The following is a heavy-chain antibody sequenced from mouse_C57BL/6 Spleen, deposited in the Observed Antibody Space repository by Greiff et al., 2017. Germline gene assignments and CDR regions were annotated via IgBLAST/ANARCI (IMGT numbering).Heavy chain of an antibody. CDR1: GYTFTSYW. J-gene: IGHJ3*01. CDR2: IDPNSGGT. CDR3: ASGEGDGYYESWFAY. D-gene: IGHD2-3*01. V-gene: IGHV1-72*01. Sequence: VQLQQPGAELVKPGASVKLSCKASGYTFTSYWMHWVKQRPGRGLEWIGRIDPNSGGTKYNEKFKSKATLTVDKPSSTAYMQLSSLTSEDSAVYYCASGEGDGYYESWFAYWGQGTLVTVSA.